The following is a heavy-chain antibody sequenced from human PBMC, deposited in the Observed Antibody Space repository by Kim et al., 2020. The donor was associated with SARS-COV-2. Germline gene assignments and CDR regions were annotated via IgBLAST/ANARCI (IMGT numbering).Heavy chain of an antibody. CDR2: ISSSGSII. V-gene: IGHV3-48*03. Sequence: GGSLRLSCAASGFTFSSYEINWVRQAPGKWLEWVSYISSSGSIIYYADSVKGRFTISRDNAKNSLYLQMNSLRAEDTAVYYCARRRVLSSSWYYYYVMDVWGQGTTVTVSS. CDR1: GFTFSSYE. D-gene: IGHD6-13*01. J-gene: IGHJ6*02. CDR3: ARRRVLSSSWYYYYVMDV.